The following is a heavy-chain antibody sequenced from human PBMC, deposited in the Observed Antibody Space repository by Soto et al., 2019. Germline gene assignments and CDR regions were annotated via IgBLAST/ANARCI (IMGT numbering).Heavy chain of an antibody. D-gene: IGHD7-27*01. V-gene: IGHV1-3*01. CDR2: INADNGNT. CDR1: GYTFTSYA. CDR3: ARDWGNHCYGMDV. Sequence: QVQLVQSGAEVKKPGASVKVSCKASGYTFTSYAMHWVRQAPGQRLEWMGWINADNGNTKYSQKFQGRVTITRDTTASTAHMEVSSLISGEKAVYYCARDWGNHCYGMDVWVGGPTVTVSS. J-gene: IGHJ6*04.